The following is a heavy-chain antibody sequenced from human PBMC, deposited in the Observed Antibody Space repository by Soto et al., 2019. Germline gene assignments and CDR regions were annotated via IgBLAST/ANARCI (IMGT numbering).Heavy chain of an antibody. D-gene: IGHD2-2*01. CDR2: ISFSGST. V-gene: IGHV4-59*08. CDR3: ARASPARYCSGTSCPTLYYSYGMDV. J-gene: IGHJ6*02. CDR1: GGSISTYY. Sequence: SETLSLTCTVSGGSISTYYWSWIRQPPGKGLEWIGYISFSGSTNYNPSIKSRVTISVDSSKNQFSLRLSSVSAADTAVYYCARASPARYCSGTSCPTLYYSYGMDVWGQGTTVTVSS.